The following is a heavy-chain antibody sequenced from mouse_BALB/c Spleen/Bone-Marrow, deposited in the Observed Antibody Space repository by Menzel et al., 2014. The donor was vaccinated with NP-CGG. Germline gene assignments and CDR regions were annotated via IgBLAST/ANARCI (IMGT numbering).Heavy chain of an antibody. V-gene: IGHV14-3*02. Sequence: EVKLMESGAELVKPGASVKLSCTASGFNIKDTYIHWVKQRPEQGLEWIGRIDPANGNTKYDPKFQGKATITADTSSNTAYLQLSSLTSEDTAVYYCATMITDWYFDVWGAGTTVTVSS. J-gene: IGHJ1*01. CDR1: GFNIKDTY. CDR3: ATMITDWYFDV. D-gene: IGHD2-4*01. CDR2: IDPANGNT.